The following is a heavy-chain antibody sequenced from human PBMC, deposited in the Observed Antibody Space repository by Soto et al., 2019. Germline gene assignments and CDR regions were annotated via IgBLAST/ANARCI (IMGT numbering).Heavy chain of an antibody. D-gene: IGHD3-10*01. V-gene: IGHV3-30*18. Sequence: GGSLRLSCAASGFTFSSYGMHWVRQAPGKGLEWVAVISYDGSNKYYADSVKGRFTISRDNSKNTLYLQMNSLRAEDTAVYYCAKDGSWLDYWGQGTLVTVSS. J-gene: IGHJ4*02. CDR3: AKDGSWLDY. CDR2: ISYDGSNK. CDR1: GFTFSSYG.